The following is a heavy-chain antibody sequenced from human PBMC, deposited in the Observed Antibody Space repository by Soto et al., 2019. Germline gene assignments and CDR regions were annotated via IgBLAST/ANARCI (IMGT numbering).Heavy chain of an antibody. CDR1: GFTFSSYG. J-gene: IGHJ6*02. CDR2: ISYDGSNK. V-gene: IGHV3-30*18. D-gene: IGHD3-3*01. Sequence: GGSLRLSCAASGFTFSSYGMHWVRQAPGKGLEWVAVISYDGSNKYYADSVKGRFTISRDNSKNTLYLQMNSLRAEDTAVYYCAKDLGFRGYDFWSGSYSGMDVWGQGTTVTVSS. CDR3: AKDLGFRGYDFWSGSYSGMDV.